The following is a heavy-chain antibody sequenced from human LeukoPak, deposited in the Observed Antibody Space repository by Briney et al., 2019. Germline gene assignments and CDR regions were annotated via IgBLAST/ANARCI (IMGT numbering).Heavy chain of an antibody. CDR3: ARGVGGIDY. Sequence: GESLKISCEGSGYTFTSYWIGWVRQMPGKGLEWMGVIYPGDSDTRYSPSFQGQVTISVDKSSSTAYLQWGSLQASDTAMYYCARGVGGIDYWGQGTLVTVSS. CDR1: GYTFTSYW. V-gene: IGHV5-51*01. J-gene: IGHJ4*02. CDR2: IYPGDSDT. D-gene: IGHD3-16*02.